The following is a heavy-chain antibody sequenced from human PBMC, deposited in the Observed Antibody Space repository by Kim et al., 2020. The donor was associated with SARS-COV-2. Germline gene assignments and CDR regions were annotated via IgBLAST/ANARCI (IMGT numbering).Heavy chain of an antibody. V-gene: IGHV1-2*06. CDR3: ARVDTFLSHVSYHYVMDV. Sequence: ASVKVSCKPSGYTFTGYYLSWVRQAPGQGLEWMGRINPNNGYSKYSQTFQGRVTLTRDTSISTAYMELSSLRPADTAVYYCARVDTFLSHVSYHYVMDVWGQGTTVTVSS. D-gene: IGHD3-16*01. CDR2: INPNNGYS. J-gene: IGHJ6*02. CDR1: GYTFTGYY.